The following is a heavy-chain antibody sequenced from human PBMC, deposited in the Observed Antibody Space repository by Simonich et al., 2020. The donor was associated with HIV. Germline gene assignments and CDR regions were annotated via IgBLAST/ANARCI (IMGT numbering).Heavy chain of an antibody. J-gene: IGHJ3*02. V-gene: IGHV1-69-2*01. CDR3: ATKRGNLVGADAFDI. CDR1: GYTFTDYY. D-gene: IGHD1-26*01. CDR2: IDPEDAKT. Sequence: EVQLVQSGAEVKKPGAPVKISCKVAGYTFTDYYIHWVQQAPGEGLEWMGLIDPEDAKTIYAEKFQGRVTITADTSTDTAYMELSSLRSEDTAVYYCATKRGNLVGADAFDIWGQGTMVTVSS.